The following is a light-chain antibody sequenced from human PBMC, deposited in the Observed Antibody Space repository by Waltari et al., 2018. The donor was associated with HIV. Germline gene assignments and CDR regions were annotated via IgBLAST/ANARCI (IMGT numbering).Light chain of an antibody. V-gene: IGLV3-1*01. CDR3: QAWDSNTAV. CDR1: RLGDES. Sequence: SYELTQPPSVSVSPGQTASITCSGHRLGDESASWYQQKPGQSPVLVIYQDTKRPSGIPERFSGSDSGNTVTLTISGTQAMDEADYYCQAWDSNTAVFGGGTKLTVL. J-gene: IGLJ2*01. CDR2: QDT.